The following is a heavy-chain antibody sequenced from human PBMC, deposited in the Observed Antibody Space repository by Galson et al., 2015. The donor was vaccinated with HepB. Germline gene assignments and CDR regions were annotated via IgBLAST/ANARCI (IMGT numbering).Heavy chain of an antibody. V-gene: IGHV3-7*01. J-gene: IGHJ6*02. CDR3: ARKSSGGWPSYYYYGMDV. CDR1: GFTFSSYW. D-gene: IGHD2-15*01. CDR2: IKQDGSEK. Sequence: SLRLSCAASGFTFSSYWMSWVRQAPGKGLEWVANIKQDGSEKYYVDSVKGRFTISRDNAKNSLYLQMNSLRAEDTAVYYCARKSSGGWPSYYYYGMDVWGQGTTVTVSS.